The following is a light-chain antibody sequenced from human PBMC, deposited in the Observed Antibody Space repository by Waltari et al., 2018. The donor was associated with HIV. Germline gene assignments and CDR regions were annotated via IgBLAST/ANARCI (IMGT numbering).Light chain of an antibody. J-gene: IGLJ2*01. CDR2: DVS. Sequence: QSALTQPASVSGSPGQSITISCTGTSSDSGGFKSVSWYQQSPGKAPKLIIYDVSYRPSGVSNRFSGSKSGNTASLTISGLQAEDEADYYCGSSMTNVNMDVFGGGTKFDRP. CDR3: GSSMTNVNMDV. V-gene: IGLV2-14*03. CDR1: SSDSGGFKS.